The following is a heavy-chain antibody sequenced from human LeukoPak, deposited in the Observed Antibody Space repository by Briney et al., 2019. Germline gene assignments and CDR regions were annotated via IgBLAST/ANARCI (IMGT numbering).Heavy chain of an antibody. V-gene: IGHV3-23*01. D-gene: IGHD5-12*01. J-gene: IGHJ4*02. Sequence: GGSLRLSCAASGFTFSSYAMSWVRQAPGKGLEWVSAISVSGGSTYHADSVKGRFTISRDNSKNTLYLQMNSLRAEDTAVYYCAKEGVSGGYDYTTFFDYWGQGTLVTVSS. CDR2: ISVSGGST. CDR1: GFTFSSYA. CDR3: AKEGVSGGYDYTTFFDY.